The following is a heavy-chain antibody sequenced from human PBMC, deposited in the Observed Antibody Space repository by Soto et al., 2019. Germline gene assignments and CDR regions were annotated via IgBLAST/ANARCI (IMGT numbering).Heavy chain of an antibody. CDR2: INYSGRT. CDR1: GGSISSGGYY. J-gene: IGHJ5*02. D-gene: IGHD3-10*01. V-gene: IGHV4-31*03. Sequence: QVQLQESGPGLVKPSQTLSLTCTVSGGSISSGGYYWSWIRQHPGKGLEWIGRINYSGRTYYNSSLESRVSISVDTSKNQFSLKLSSVTAADTAIYYCARDYNRRPVGWFDPWGQGTLVTVSS. CDR3: ARDYNRRPVGWFDP.